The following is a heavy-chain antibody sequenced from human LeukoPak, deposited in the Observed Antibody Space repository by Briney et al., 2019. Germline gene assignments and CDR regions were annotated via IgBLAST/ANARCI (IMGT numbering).Heavy chain of an antibody. Sequence: GSLRLSCAVSGFTFSSYVMSWVRQAPGKGLEWVSVISGSGGSTFYADSVKGRFTISRDNSKSTLYLQMNSLRAEDTAVYYCARSRGYSGYDYLDHWGQGTLVTVSS. CDR3: ARSRGYSGYDYLDH. V-gene: IGHV3-23*01. D-gene: IGHD5-12*01. J-gene: IGHJ4*02. CDR2: ISGSGGST. CDR1: GFTFSSYV.